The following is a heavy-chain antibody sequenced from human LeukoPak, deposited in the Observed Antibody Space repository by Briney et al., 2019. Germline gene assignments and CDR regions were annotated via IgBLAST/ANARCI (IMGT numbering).Heavy chain of an antibody. CDR3: AKDRSMYSGGGGYFDY. V-gene: IGHV3-23*01. CDR1: GFTFSSYA. D-gene: IGHD1-26*01. CDR2: ISGSGGST. J-gene: IGHJ4*02. Sequence: GGSLRLSCAPSGFTFSSYAMRWVRQAPGKGLEWVSAISGSGGSTYYADSVKGRFTSSRDNSKNTLYLQMNSLRAEDTAVYYCAKDRSMYSGGGGYFDYWGQGTLVTVSS.